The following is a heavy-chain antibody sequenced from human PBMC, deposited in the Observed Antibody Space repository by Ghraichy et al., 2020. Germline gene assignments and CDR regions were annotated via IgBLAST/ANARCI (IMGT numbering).Heavy chain of an antibody. CDR1: GGSFSGYY. CDR3: ARLPRTRLQLYYYYGMDV. Sequence: SETLSLTCAVYGGSFSGYYWSWIRQPPGKGLEWIGEINHSGSTNYNPSLKSRVTISVDTSKNQFSLKLSSVTAADTAVYYCARLPRTRLQLYYYYGMDVWGQGTTVTVSS. CDR2: INHSGST. J-gene: IGHJ6*02. D-gene: IGHD1-1*01. V-gene: IGHV4-34*01.